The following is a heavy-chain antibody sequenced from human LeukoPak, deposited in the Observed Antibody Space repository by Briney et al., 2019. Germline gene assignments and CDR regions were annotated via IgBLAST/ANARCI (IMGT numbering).Heavy chain of an antibody. V-gene: IGHV4-39*07. CDR3: ARAPDGDYVFDY. Sequence: SETLSLTCTVSGGSISSSSYYWGWIRQPPGKGLEWIGSIYYSGSTYYNPSLKSRVTISVDTSKNQFSLKLSSVTAADTAVYYCARAPDGDYVFDYWGQGTLVTVSS. J-gene: IGHJ4*02. D-gene: IGHD4-17*01. CDR2: IYYSGST. CDR1: GGSISSSSYY.